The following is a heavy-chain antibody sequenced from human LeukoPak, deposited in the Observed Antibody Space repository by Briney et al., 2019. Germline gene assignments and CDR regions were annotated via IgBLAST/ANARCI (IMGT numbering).Heavy chain of an antibody. V-gene: IGHV3-30*18. CDR2: ISYDGSNK. CDR1: GFTFSSYG. CDR3: AKENYGSGSYYLFYYYGMDV. D-gene: IGHD3-10*01. J-gene: IGHJ6*02. Sequence: AGSLRLSCAVAGFTFSSYGMHWVRQAPGKGLEWVAFISYDGSNKYYADSVKGRFNISRDNSKNTLYLQMNSLRAEDTAVYYCAKENYGSGSYYLFYYYGMDVWGQGTTVTVSS.